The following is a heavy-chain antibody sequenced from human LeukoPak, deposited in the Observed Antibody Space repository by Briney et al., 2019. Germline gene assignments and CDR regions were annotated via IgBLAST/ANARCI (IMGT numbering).Heavy chain of an antibody. CDR1: AGYIFTSYHN. CDR2: IYYTGVT. J-gene: IGHJ5*02. Sequence: SGTPSITSSVSAGYIFTSYHNGGWIRQPPGEGEGMRGSIYYTGVTSTNPFCRSRISISVDTSKDQFSLNLTSVTAADAAVYYCARERSSSGGHSWFDPWGGGTRVTVSS. CDR3: ARERSSSGGHSWFDP. D-gene: IGHD4-23*01. V-gene: IGHV4-39*07.